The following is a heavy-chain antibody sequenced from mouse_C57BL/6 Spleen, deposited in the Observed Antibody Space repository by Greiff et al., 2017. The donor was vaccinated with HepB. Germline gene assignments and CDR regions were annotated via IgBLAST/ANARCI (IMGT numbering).Heavy chain of an antibody. CDR3: ARKTLYGPHWYFDV. J-gene: IGHJ1*03. V-gene: IGHV5-17*01. CDR1: GFTFSDYG. Sequence: EVQRVESGGGLVKPGGSLKLSCAASGFTFSDYGMHWVRQAPEKGLEWVAYISSGSSTIYYADTVKGRFTISRDNAKNTLFLQMTSLRSEDTAMYYCARKTLYGPHWYFDVWGTGTTVTVSS. D-gene: IGHD1-1*01. CDR2: ISSGSSTI.